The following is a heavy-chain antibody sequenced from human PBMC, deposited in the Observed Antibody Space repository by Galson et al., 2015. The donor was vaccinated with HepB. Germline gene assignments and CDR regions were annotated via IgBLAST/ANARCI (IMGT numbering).Heavy chain of an antibody. Sequence: SVKVSCKASGGTFSNYAISWVRQAPGQGLEWMGGIITAFGTPKYAQKFQGRVTITADASTNTAYMDLSSLRSEDTAVYYCARERRTGFTYYGMDVWGQGTTVTVSS. CDR2: IITAFGTP. CDR3: ARERRTGFTYYGMDV. CDR1: GGTFSNYA. V-gene: IGHV1-69*13. D-gene: IGHD3-10*01. J-gene: IGHJ6*02.